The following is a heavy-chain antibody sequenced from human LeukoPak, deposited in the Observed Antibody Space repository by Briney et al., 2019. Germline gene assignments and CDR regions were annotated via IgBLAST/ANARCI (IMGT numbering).Heavy chain of an antibody. V-gene: IGHV1-18*01. J-gene: IGHJ4*02. Sequence: ASVKVSCKASGYTFTSDGIGWVRQAPGQGLEWMGWISGNNDNTNYAQKIQGRVTMTTDTSTSTAYMELRSLRSDDTAVYYCARDGYFDYWGQGTLVTVSS. CDR3: ARDGYFDY. CDR2: ISGNNDNT. CDR1: GYTFTSDG.